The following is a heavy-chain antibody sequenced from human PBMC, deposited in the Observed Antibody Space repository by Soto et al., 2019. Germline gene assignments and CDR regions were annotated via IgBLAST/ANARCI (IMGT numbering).Heavy chain of an antibody. CDR3: AKVLEARYFDWLLYTDAFDI. CDR2: ISGSGGST. CDR1: GFTFSSYA. V-gene: IGHV3-23*01. J-gene: IGHJ3*02. D-gene: IGHD3-9*01. Sequence: VILSCADCGFTFSSYAMSWFRQAPVKGLECVSAISGSGGSTYYADSVKGRFTISRDNSKNTLYLQMNSLRAEDTAVYYCAKVLEARYFDWLLYTDAFDIWGQGTMVTVSS.